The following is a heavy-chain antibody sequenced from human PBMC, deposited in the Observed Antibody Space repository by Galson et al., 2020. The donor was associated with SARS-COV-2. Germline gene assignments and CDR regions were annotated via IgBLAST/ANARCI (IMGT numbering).Heavy chain of an antibody. CDR1: GDSITNYY. J-gene: IGHJ5*02. V-gene: IGHV4-59*01. CDR3: ARRYSYGSGSYFWFDP. D-gene: IGHD3-10*01. Sequence: SETLSLTYSVSGDSITNYYWSWIRQPPGKGLEWIGYIYYSRGTYYNPSLNSRVTISIDTSKTQFSLRLTSVTAADTAVYYCARRYSYGSGSYFWFDPWGQGTLVAVSS. CDR2: IYYSRGT.